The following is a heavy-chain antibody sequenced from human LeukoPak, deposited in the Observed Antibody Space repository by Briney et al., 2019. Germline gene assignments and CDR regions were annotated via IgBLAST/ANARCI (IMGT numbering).Heavy chain of an antibody. CDR1: GYTFTGYY. CDR3: ARDREGYYDILTGYYGVGAFDI. J-gene: IGHJ3*02. V-gene: IGHV1-2*03. CDR2: INPNSGGT. Sequence: LGASVKVSFKASGYTFTGYYMHWVRQAPGQGLEWMGWINPNSGGTNYAQKFQGRVTMTRDTSISTAYMELSRLRSDDTAVYYCARDREGYYDILTGYYGVGAFDIWGQGTMVTVSS. D-gene: IGHD3-9*01.